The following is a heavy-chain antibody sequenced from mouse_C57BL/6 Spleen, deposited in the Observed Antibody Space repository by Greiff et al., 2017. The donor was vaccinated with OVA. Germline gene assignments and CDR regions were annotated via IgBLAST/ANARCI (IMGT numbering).Heavy chain of an antibody. CDR2: IWGGGST. J-gene: IGHJ3*01. D-gene: IGHD4-1*01. CDR3: AKHHWDGGCAY. CDR1: GFSLTSYG. Sequence: VQVVESGPGLVAPSQSLSITCTVSGFSLTSYGVDWVRQPPGKGLEWLGVIWGGGSTNYNSALMSRLSLSKDNSKSQVFLIMNRMQTDDSAWLFCAKHHWDGGCAYGGQGTLVTVSA. V-gene: IGHV2-9*01.